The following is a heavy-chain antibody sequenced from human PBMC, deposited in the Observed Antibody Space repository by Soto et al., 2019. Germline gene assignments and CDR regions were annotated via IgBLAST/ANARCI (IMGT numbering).Heavy chain of an antibody. CDR1: GYTFTSYD. CDR2: MNPNSGNT. D-gene: IGHD3-10*01. J-gene: IGHJ4*02. V-gene: IGHV1-8*01. CDR3: AVASGVGEPFRFDY. Sequence: QVQLVQSGAEVKKPGASVKVSCKASGYTFTSYDINWVRQATGQGLEWMGWMNPNSGNTGYAQKFQGRVTMTRNTSISTAYMALSSLRSEDTAVYYCAVASGVGEPFRFDYCGQGTLVTVSS.